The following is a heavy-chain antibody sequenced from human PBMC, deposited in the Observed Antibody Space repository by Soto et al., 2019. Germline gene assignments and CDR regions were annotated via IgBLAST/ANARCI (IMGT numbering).Heavy chain of an antibody. J-gene: IGHJ6*02. Sequence: ASVKVSCKASGYTFTSYGISWVRQAPGQGLEWMGWISAYNGNTNYAQKLQGRVTMTRNTSISTAYMELSSLRSEDTAVYYCARGRCGMDVWGQGTTVTVSS. V-gene: IGHV1-18*04. CDR1: GYTFTSYG. CDR3: ARGRCGMDV. CDR2: ISAYNGNT.